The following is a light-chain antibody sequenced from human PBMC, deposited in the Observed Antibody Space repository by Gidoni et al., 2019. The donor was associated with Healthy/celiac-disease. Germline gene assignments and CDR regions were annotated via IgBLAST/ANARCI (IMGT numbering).Light chain of an antibody. V-gene: IGKV3-20*01. CDR1: QSVSSSY. CDR3: QQYGSSLLYT. J-gene: IGKJ2*01. CDR2: GAS. Sequence: EIVLTHSPATLSLSPGERATLSCSASQSVSSSYLAWYQQKPGQAPRLLIYGASSRATGIPDRFSGSGSGTDFTLTISRLEPEDFAVYYCQQYGSSLLYTFGQGTKLEIK.